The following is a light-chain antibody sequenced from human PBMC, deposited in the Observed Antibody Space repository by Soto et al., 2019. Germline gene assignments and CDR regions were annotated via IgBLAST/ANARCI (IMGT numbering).Light chain of an antibody. Sequence: DIQMTQSPSSLSASVGDRVTITCRASQGISNFVAWYQQIPGKVPQLLISEASTLKSGVSSRFSGSGSGTDFTLTINNLQPEDVGTYYCQKYNRAPFTFGPGTKVGIK. CDR1: QGISNF. CDR2: EAS. CDR3: QKYNRAPFT. J-gene: IGKJ3*01. V-gene: IGKV1-27*01.